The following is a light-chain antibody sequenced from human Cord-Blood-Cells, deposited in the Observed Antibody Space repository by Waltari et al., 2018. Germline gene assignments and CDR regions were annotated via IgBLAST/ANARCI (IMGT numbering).Light chain of an antibody. CDR3: SSYTSSSTWV. Sequence: QSALTQPASVSGSPGQSIPLSCTGTSRDVGGYNHFSWYQQHPGKAPKLMIYDVSKRPSGVSNRFSGSKSGNTASLTISGLQAEDEADYYCSSYTSSSTWVFGGGTKLTVL. J-gene: IGLJ3*02. CDR2: DVS. CDR1: SRDVGGYNH. V-gene: IGLV2-14*01.